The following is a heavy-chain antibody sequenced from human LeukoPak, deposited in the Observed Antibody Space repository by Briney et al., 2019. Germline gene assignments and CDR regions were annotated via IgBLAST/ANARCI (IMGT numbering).Heavy chain of an antibody. Sequence: PGGSLRLSCAASGFTFSGYGMHWVRQAPGKGLEWVSIIDTGVNKYYADSVKGRFTMSRENSKNTLYLQMNSLRAEDTAVYYCARDLNYWGQGTLVTVSS. V-gene: IGHV3-NL1*01. J-gene: IGHJ4*02. CDR1: GFTFSGYG. CDR3: ARDLNY. CDR2: IDTGVNK.